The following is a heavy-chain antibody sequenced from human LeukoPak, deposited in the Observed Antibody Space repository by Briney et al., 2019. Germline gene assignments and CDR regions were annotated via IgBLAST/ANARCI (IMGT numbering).Heavy chain of an antibody. D-gene: IGHD1-26*01. CDR1: GYTFTRYY. J-gene: IGHJ5*02. V-gene: IGHV1-2*02. CDR2: INPNSGGA. Sequence: ASVKVSCKASGYTFTRYYMHWVRQAPGQGLEWMGWINPNSGGANYEQKFQGRVTMTRDTSISTAYMELSGLRSDDTAVYYCARDGSGSYYGWFDPWGQGTLVTVSS. CDR3: ARDGSGSYYGWFDP.